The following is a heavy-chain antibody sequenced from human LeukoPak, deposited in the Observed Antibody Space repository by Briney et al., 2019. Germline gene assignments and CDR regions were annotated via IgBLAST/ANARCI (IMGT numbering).Heavy chain of an antibody. Sequence: PGGSLRLSCAASGFTFDKAWMTWVRQAPGKGLEWIGEINHSGSTNYNPSLKSRVTISVDTSKNQFSLKLSSVTAADTAVYYCARGQYYYGSGRRFDPWGQGTLVTVSS. V-gene: IGHV4-34*01. D-gene: IGHD3-10*01. J-gene: IGHJ5*02. CDR3: ARGQYYYGSGRRFDP. CDR1: GFTFDKAW. CDR2: INHSGST.